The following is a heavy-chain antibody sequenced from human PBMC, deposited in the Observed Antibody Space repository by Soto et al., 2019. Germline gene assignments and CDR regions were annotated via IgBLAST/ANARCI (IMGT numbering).Heavy chain of an antibody. V-gene: IGHV4-59*01. D-gene: IGHD3-3*01. CDR3: ARDGGRMDV. J-gene: IGHJ6*02. Sequence: TLSLTCTVSGGSISSYYWSWIRQPPGKGLEWIGHIYYSGSTNYNPSLKSRVTISVDTSKNQFSLKLSSVTAADTAVYYCARDGGRMDVWGQGTTVTVSS. CDR2: IYYSGST. CDR1: GGSISSYY.